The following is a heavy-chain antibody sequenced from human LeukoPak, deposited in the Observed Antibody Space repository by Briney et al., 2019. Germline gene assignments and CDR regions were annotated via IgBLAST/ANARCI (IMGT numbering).Heavy chain of an antibody. D-gene: IGHD2-15*01. Sequence: PSETLSLTCTVSGGSISSYYWSWIRQPPGKGLEWIGYIYYSGSTNYNPSLKSRVAISVDTSKNQFSLKLSSVTAADTAVYYCASGGANKRAFDIWGQGTMVTVSS. CDR3: ASGGANKRAFDI. CDR1: GGSISSYY. V-gene: IGHV4-59*01. J-gene: IGHJ3*02. CDR2: IYYSGST.